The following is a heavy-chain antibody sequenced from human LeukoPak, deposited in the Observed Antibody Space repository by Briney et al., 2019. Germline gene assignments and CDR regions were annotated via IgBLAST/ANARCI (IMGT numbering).Heavy chain of an antibody. CDR2: ISNSGTAI. CDR3: ARAGYSMDTEYFQH. Sequence: GGSLRVSCAASGFTFSSYEMNWVRQAPGKGLEWVSYISNSGTAIYYADSVKGRFTISRDNAKSSLYLQMNSLRAEDTAVYYCARAGYSMDTEYFQHWGQGTLVTVSS. D-gene: IGHD5-18*01. V-gene: IGHV3-48*03. J-gene: IGHJ1*01. CDR1: GFTFSSYE.